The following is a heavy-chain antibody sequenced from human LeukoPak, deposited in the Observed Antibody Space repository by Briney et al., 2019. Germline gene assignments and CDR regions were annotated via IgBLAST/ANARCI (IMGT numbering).Heavy chain of an antibody. CDR1: GGSISSSNW. V-gene: IGHV4-4*02. Sequence: PSGTLSLTCAVSGGSISSSNWWSWVRQPPGKGLEWIGEINHSGSTNYNPSLKSRVTISVDTSKNQFSLKLSSVTAADTAVYYCAVVPAATDAFDIWGQGTMVTVSS. CDR3: AVVPAATDAFDI. CDR2: INHSGST. J-gene: IGHJ3*02. D-gene: IGHD2-2*01.